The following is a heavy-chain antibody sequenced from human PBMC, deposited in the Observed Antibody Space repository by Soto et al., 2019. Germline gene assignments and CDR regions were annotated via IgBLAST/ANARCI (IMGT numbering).Heavy chain of an antibody. CDR3: AKAEYYYDSSGPGDI. Sequence: PGGSLRLSXAASGFTFDDYAMHWVRQAPGKGLEWVSGISWNSGSIGYADSVKGRFTISRDNAKNSLYLQMNSLRAEDTALYYCAKAEYYYDSSGPGDIWGQGTMVTVSS. J-gene: IGHJ3*02. D-gene: IGHD3-22*01. V-gene: IGHV3-9*01. CDR1: GFTFDDYA. CDR2: ISWNSGSI.